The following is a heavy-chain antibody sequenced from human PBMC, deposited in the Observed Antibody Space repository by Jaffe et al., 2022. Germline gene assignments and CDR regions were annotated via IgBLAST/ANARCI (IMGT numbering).Heavy chain of an antibody. CDR3: ATPYSSVWGDYNYHYNMDV. D-gene: IGHD6-19*01. V-gene: IGHV4-39*01. CDR1: GGSVSNSSYF. Sequence: HLQLHESGPGLVKPSETLSLTCTVSGGSVSNSSYFWGWVRQSPGGGLEWIGSIYYNGRILYNPSLRGRVTISVDTSKNQFSLNVNSVTAADTAVYYCATPYSSVWGDYNYHYNMDVWGKGTTVTVSS. CDR2: IYYNGRI. J-gene: IGHJ6*03.